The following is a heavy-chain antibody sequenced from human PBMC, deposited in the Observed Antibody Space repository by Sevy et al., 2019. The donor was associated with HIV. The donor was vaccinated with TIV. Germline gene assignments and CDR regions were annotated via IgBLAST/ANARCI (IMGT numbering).Heavy chain of an antibody. CDR1: GFTFSSYA. J-gene: IGHJ3*02. V-gene: IGHV3-30-3*01. Sequence: GGSLRLSCAASGFTFSSYAMHWVRQAPGKGLEWVAVISYDGSNKYYADSVKGRFTISRDNSKNTLYLQMNSLRAEDSAVYYCAREHRAGGNLDAFDIWGQGTMVTVSS. CDR2: ISYDGSNK. D-gene: IGHD6-25*01. CDR3: AREHRAGGNLDAFDI.